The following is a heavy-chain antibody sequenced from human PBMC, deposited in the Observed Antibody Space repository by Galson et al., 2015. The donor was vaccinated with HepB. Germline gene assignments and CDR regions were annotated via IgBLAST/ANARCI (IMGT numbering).Heavy chain of an antibody. CDR1: GFDVSAFA. CDR3: AKDLFGVRGVSSH. J-gene: IGHJ4*02. Sequence: SLRLSCAASGFDVSAFAMHWVRQTPGKGLEWVAVVSSDENNIYYADSVRGRFTISRDKSRNTVDLQMNSLRAEDTAIYYCAKDLFGVRGVSSHWGQGTLVTVSS. CDR2: VSSDENNI. V-gene: IGHV3-30*04. D-gene: IGHD3-10*01.